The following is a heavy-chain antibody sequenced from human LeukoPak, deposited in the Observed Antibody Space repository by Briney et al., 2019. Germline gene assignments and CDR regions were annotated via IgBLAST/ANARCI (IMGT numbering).Heavy chain of an antibody. CDR3: AKDNVAAAGRYFDY. CDR1: RFTFSNYG. J-gene: IGHJ4*02. V-gene: IGHV3-30*18. CDR2: ISFDGDNK. D-gene: IGHD6-13*01. Sequence: GGSLRLSCAASRFTFSNYGMHWVRQAPGKGLEWVALISFDGDNKYFADSVKGRFTISRDNSKNTLYLQMHSLRPEDTAVYYCAKDNVAAAGRYFDYWGQGTLVTVS.